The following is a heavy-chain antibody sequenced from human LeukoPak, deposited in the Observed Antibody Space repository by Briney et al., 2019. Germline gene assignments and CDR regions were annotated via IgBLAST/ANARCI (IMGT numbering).Heavy chain of an antibody. J-gene: IGHJ4*02. Sequence: GGSLRLSCAASGFTFSSYGMHWVRQAPGKGLEWVAFIRYDGSNKYYADSVKGRFTISRDNSENTLHLQMTSLRAEDAAVYYCARDLVVAGTYGFGNWGQGTLVTVSS. CDR1: GFTFSSYG. V-gene: IGHV3-30*02. D-gene: IGHD6-19*01. CDR3: ARDLVVAGTYGFGN. CDR2: IRYDGSNK.